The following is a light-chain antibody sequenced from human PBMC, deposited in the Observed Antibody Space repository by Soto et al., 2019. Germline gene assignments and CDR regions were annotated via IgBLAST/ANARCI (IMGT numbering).Light chain of an antibody. CDR1: QSISTS. V-gene: IGKV1-39*01. CDR2: GAS. Sequence: DIQLTQSPSSLSASVGDRVTISCRASQSISTSLNWYQQKAGTAPRLLIYGASSVKSGVPPRFSGSGSGRDFTLTISSLRPEDSATYFCQETYCSPPWTFGQGTKVDIK. CDR3: QETYCSPPWT. J-gene: IGKJ1*01.